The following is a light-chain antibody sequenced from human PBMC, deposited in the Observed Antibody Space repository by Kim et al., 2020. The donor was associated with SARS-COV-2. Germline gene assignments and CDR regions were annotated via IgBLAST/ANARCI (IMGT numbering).Light chain of an antibody. V-gene: IGLV10-54*02. J-gene: IGLJ1*01. Sequence: RQPATLTCTGNSNIVGNQGSAWLQQHQGHPPKLLAYRNNNRPSGISERFSASRSGNTASLTITGLQPEDEADYYCSALDSSLSAYVFGAGTKVTVL. CDR3: SALDSSLSAYV. CDR2: RNN. CDR1: SNIVGNQG.